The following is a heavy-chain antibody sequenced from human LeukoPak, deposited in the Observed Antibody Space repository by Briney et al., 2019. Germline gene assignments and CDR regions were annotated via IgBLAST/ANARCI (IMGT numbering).Heavy chain of an antibody. CDR3: ARALKYYDFWSGYWRGDAFDI. CDR1: GGSISSYY. Sequence: SETLSLTCTVSGGSISSYYWSWIRQPPGKGLEWIGYIYYSGSTNYNPSLKSRVTISVDTSKNQFSLKLSSVTAADTAVYYCARALKYYDFWSGYWRGDAFDIWGQGTMVTVSS. V-gene: IGHV4-59*08. J-gene: IGHJ3*02. CDR2: IYYSGST. D-gene: IGHD3-3*01.